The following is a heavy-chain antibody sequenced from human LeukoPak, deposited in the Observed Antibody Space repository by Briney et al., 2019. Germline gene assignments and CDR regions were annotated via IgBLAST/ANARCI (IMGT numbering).Heavy chain of an antibody. J-gene: IGHJ4*02. CDR1: GGSFSGYY. Sequence: SETLSLTCAVYGGSFSGYYWSWTRQPPGKGLEWIGEINHSGSTNYNPSLKSRVTISVDTSKNQFSLKLSSVTAADTAVYYCVGGTSWHDDYWGQGTLVTVSS. CDR3: VGGTSWHDDY. V-gene: IGHV4-34*01. CDR2: INHSGST. D-gene: IGHD2-2*01.